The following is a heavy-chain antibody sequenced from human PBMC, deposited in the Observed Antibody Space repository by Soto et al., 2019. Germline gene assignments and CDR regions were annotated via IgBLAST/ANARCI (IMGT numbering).Heavy chain of an antibody. CDR2: INQDGRDT. D-gene: IGHD3-16*02. V-gene: IGHV3-7*01. CDR3: ATYHDDEWESYRHRY. J-gene: IGHJ4*02. Sequence: EVQLVESGGGLVRPGGAPGIPRAASGFAFRSFLMSLVRQAPGGGLGWVANINQDGRDTYYSDSVRDRFTISRDNAANSLFLHMNSLGAEDTAVYYCATYHDDEWESYRHRYWGQGTLVTVSS. CDR1: GFAFRSFL.